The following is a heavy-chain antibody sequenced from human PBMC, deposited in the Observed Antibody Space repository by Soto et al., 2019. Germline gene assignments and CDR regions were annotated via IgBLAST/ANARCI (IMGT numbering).Heavy chain of an antibody. CDR1: GGTFSSYT. CDR2: IIPILGIA. CDR3: PRDYADYYYMDV. D-gene: IGHD4-17*01. J-gene: IGHJ6*03. V-gene: IGHV1-69*08. Sequence: QVQLRQSGAEVKKPGSSVKVSCKASGGTFSSYTISWMRQAPGQGLEWMGRIIPILGIANYAQKFQGRVTITADKSTSTAYMELSSLRSEDTAVYYCPRDYADYYYMDVWGKGTTVTVSS.